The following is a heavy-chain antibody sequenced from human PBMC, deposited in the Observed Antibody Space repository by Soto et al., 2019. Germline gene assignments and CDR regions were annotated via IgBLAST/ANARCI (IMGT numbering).Heavy chain of an antibody. V-gene: IGHV3-23*01. D-gene: IGHD3-10*01. CDR1: GFTFSSYA. Sequence: GGSLSLSCAASGFTFSSYAMSWVRQAPGKGLEWVSAISGSGGSTYYADSVKGRFTISRDNSKNTLYLQMNSLRAEDTAVYYCAKDGHYYGSGKFDYWGQGTLVTVSS. CDR3: AKDGHYYGSGKFDY. CDR2: ISGSGGST. J-gene: IGHJ4*02.